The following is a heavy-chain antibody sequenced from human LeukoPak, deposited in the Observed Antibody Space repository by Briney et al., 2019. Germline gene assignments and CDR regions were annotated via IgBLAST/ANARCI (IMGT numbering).Heavy chain of an antibody. CDR1: GFPFSNYA. CDR3: AARSSGNPYF. Sequence: GRSLRLSCAASGFPFSNYAMHWVRQAPGKGLEWVALISDDERNKYYADSVKGRFTISRDNAENSLYLQMNSLRVEDTAVYYCAARSSGNPYFWGQGTLVTVSS. CDR2: ISDDERNK. J-gene: IGHJ4*02. V-gene: IGHV3-30*04. D-gene: IGHD1-26*01.